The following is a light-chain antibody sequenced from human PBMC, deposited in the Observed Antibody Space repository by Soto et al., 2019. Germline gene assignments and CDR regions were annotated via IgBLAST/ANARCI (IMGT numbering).Light chain of an antibody. CDR2: AAS. CDR1: QSVSSN. V-gene: IGKV3-15*01. J-gene: IGKJ1*01. CDR3: QQYNNWLTWT. Sequence: EIVMTQSPATLSVSPGERATLSCRASQSVSSNLAWYQQKPGQAPRPLIYAASTRATGIPARFSGSGSGTEFTLTISSLQSEDFAVYYCQQYNNWLTWTFGQGTKVDIK.